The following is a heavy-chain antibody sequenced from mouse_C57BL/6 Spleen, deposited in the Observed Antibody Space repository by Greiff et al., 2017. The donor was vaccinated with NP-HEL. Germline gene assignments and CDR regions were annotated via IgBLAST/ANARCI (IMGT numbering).Heavy chain of an antibody. J-gene: IGHJ2*01. V-gene: IGHV3-6*01. CDR1: GYSITSGYY. D-gene: IGHD2-1*01. CDR3: ASLIYYGNYNY. Sequence: EVKLVESGPGLVKPSQSLSLTCSVTGYSITSGYYWNWIRQFPGNKLEWMGYISYDGSNNYNPSLKNRISITRDTSKNQFFLKLNSVTTEDTATYYCASLIYYGNYNYWGQGTTLTVSS. CDR2: ISYDGSN.